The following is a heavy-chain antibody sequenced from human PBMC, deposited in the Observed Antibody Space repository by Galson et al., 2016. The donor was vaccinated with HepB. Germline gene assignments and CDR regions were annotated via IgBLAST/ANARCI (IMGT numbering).Heavy chain of an antibody. D-gene: IGHD5-24*01. CDR1: GYIFRTYP. CDR2: ISSDGSNE. Sequence: SLRLSCAASGYIFRTYPMHWVRQAPGKGLEWVAVISSDGSNEWYADSVKGRFTISRDNSQNTLSLQMSSLRPEDTAAYYCAREAERWNYLDYWGHGALVTVSS. J-gene: IGHJ4*01. V-gene: IGHV3-30*04. CDR3: AREAERWNYLDY.